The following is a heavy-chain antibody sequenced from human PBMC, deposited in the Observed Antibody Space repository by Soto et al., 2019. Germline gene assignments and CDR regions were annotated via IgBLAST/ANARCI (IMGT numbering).Heavy chain of an antibody. V-gene: IGHV3-48*03. Sequence: EVQLAESGGGLIQPGCPLRLSCAASGFTVSSTYISWVRQEPAKGLYRVSYIGTSGKTIYYADSVRARFTISRDNAKHSLDLQMNSLRAEDTAVYFCARDPAIYSGKFDYGLDVWGRGTTVTVSS. CDR3: ARDPAIYSGKFDYGLDV. CDR1: GFTVSSTY. CDR2: IGTSGKTI. D-gene: IGHD4-4*01. J-gene: IGHJ6*01.